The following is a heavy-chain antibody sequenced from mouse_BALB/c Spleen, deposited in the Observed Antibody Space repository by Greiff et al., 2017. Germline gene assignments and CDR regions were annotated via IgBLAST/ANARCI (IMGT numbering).Heavy chain of an antibody. Sequence: VQRVESGPGLVAPSQSLSITCTVSGFSLTGYGVNWVRQPPGKGLEWLGMIWGDGSTDYNSALKSRLSISKDNSKSQVFLKMNSLQTDDTARYYCARAGNDYDSAWFAYWGQGTLVTVSA. V-gene: IGHV2-6-7*01. CDR1: GFSLTGYG. CDR3: ARAGNDYDSAWFAY. CDR2: IWGDGST. J-gene: IGHJ3*01. D-gene: IGHD2-4*01.